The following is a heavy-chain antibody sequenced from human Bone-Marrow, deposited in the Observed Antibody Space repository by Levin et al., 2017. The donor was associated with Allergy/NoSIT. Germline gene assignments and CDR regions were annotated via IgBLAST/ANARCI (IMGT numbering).Heavy chain of an antibody. J-gene: IGHJ5*02. CDR3: ARDMGIAAAGLAP. Sequence: GESLKISCAASGFTFSSYGMHWVRQAPGKGLEWVAVIWYDGSNKYYADSVKGRFTISRDNSKNTLYLQMNSLRAEDTAVYYCARDMGIAAAGLAPWGQGTLVTVSS. CDR1: GFTFSSYG. D-gene: IGHD6-13*01. CDR2: IWYDGSNK. V-gene: IGHV3-33*01.